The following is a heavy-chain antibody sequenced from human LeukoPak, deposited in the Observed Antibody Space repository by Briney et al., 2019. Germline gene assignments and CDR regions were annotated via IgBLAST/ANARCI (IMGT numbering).Heavy chain of an antibody. V-gene: IGHV3-21*01. CDR3: ARDPCSSTSCNMDV. D-gene: IGHD2-2*01. Sequence: PGSSLRLSCAASGFTFSSYSMNWVRQAPGKGLEWVSSISSSSSYIYYADSVKGRFTISRDNAKNSLYLQMNSLRAEDTAVYYCARDPCSSTSCNMDVWGQGTTVTVSS. CDR1: GFTFSSYS. CDR2: ISSSSSYI. J-gene: IGHJ6*02.